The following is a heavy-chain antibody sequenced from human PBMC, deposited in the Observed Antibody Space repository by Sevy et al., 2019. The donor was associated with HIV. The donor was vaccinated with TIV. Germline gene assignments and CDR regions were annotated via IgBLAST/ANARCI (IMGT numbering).Heavy chain of an antibody. CDR1: GFTVSSNY. J-gene: IGHJ4*02. Sequence: GGSLRLSCAASGFTVSSNYMSWVRQAPGKGLELVSVIYSGGSTYYADSVKGRFTISRDNSKNTLYLQMNSLRAEDTAVYYCARAQRFYYYDSSGYYNWGQGTLVTVSS. V-gene: IGHV3-53*01. CDR3: ARAQRFYYYDSSGYYN. CDR2: IYSGGST. D-gene: IGHD3-22*01.